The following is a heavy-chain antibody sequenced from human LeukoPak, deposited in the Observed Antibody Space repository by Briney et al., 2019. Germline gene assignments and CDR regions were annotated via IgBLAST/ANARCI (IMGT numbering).Heavy chain of an antibody. J-gene: IGHJ5*02. V-gene: IGHV1-18*01. D-gene: IGHD2-2*01. CDR3: ARVEGRRVPAATIQFDP. CDR1: GYAFSSYG. CDR2: ISAYNGNT. Sequence: ASVKVSCKASGYAFSSYGISWVRQAPGQGLEWMGWISAYNGNTNYAQKFQGRVTITADESTSTAYMELSSLRSEDTAVYYCARVEGRRVPAATIQFDPWGRGTLVTVSS.